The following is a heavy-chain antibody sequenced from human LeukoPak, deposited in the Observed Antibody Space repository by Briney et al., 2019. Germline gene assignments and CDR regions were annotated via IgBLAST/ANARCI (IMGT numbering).Heavy chain of an antibody. J-gene: IGHJ4*02. Sequence: PSETLSLTCAVSGGSISNSNWWSWVRQPPGKGLEWIGEIFYSGSTNYNPSLKSRVTISVDTSKNQFSLKLSSVTAADTAVYYCAREEGYSSGWPFDYWGQGTLVTVSS. V-gene: IGHV4-4*02. CDR2: IFYSGST. CDR1: GGSISNSNW. CDR3: AREEGYSSGWPFDY. D-gene: IGHD6-19*01.